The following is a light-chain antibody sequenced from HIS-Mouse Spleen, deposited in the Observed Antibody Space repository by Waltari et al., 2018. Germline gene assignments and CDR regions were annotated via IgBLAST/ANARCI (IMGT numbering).Light chain of an antibody. J-gene: IGKJ3*01. V-gene: IGKV2-28*01. CDR3: MQALQTPFT. CDR1: QSLLHSNGYTY. CDR2: LGS. Sequence: DIVMTQSQLYLPVTPGEPASISCSSSQSLLHSNGYTYLDWYLQKPGQSPQLLIYLGSNRASGVPDRFSGSGSGTDFTLKISRVEAEDVGVYYCMQALQTPFTFGPGTKVDIK.